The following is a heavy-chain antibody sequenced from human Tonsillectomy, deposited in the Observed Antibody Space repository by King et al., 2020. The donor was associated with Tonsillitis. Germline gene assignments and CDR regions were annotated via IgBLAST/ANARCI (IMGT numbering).Heavy chain of an antibody. CDR2: INHSGST. CDR3: ASGGIAAERDAFDI. CDR1: GGSFSGYY. V-gene: IGHV4-34*01. Sequence: QLQQWGAGLLKPSETLSLTCAVYGGSFSGYYWSWIRQPPGKGLEWIGEINHSGSTNYNPSLKSRVTVSVDTSKNQFSLKLSSVTAADTAVYYCASGGIAAERDAFDIWGQGTLVTVSS. J-gene: IGHJ3*02. D-gene: IGHD6-13*01.